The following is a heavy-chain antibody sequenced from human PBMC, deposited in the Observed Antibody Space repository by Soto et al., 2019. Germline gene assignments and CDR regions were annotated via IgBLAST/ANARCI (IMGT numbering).Heavy chain of an antibody. CDR2: IIPIFGTA. J-gene: IGHJ6*02. CDR3: ARHTYCGGDCLTYYYYGMDV. Sequence: GASVKVSCKASGGTFSSYAISWVRQAPGQGLEWMGGIIPIFGTANYAQKFQGRVTITADESTSTAYMELSSLRSEDTAVYYCARHTYCGGDCLTYYYYGMDVWGQGTTVTVSS. D-gene: IGHD2-21*02. CDR1: GGTFSSYA. V-gene: IGHV1-69*13.